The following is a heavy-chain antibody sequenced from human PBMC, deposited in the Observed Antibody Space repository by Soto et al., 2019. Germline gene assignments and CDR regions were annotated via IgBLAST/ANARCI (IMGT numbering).Heavy chain of an antibody. CDR2: ISYDGSNK. D-gene: IGHD5-18*01. CDR3: AREVDTAMGILTN. V-gene: IGHV3-30-3*01. CDR1: GFTFSSYA. J-gene: IGHJ4*02. Sequence: PGGSLRLSCAASGFTFSSYAMHWVRQDPGKGLEWVAVISYDGSNKYYADSVKGRFTISRDNSKNTLYLQMNSLRAEDTAVYYCAREVDTAMGILTNWGQGTLVTVSS.